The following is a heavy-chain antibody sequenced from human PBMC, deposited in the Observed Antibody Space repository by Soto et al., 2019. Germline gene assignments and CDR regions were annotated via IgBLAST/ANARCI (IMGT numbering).Heavy chain of an antibody. V-gene: IGHV3-21*01. CDR2: ISSSSSYI. J-gene: IGHJ4*02. CDR3: ARDRRDGYNRFDY. CDR1: GFTFSSYS. Sequence: PGGSLRLSCAASGFTFSSYSMNWVRQALGKGLEWVSSISSSSSYIYYADSVKGRFTISRDNAKNSLYLQMNSLRAEDTAVYYCARDRRDGYNRFDYWGQGTLVTVSS. D-gene: IGHD5-12*01.